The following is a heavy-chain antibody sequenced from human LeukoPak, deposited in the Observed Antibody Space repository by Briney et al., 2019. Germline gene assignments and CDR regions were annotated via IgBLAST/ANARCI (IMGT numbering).Heavy chain of an antibody. D-gene: IGHD1-1*01. CDR2: FDPEDGET. Sequence: ASVKVSCKVSGYTLTELSMHWVRQAPGKGLEWMGGFDPEDGETIYAQKFQGRVTMTEDTSTDTAYMELSSLRSEDTAVYYCATASSRIFSGKTASDAFDIWGQGTMVTVSS. J-gene: IGHJ3*02. CDR1: GYTLTELS. CDR3: ATASSRIFSGKTASDAFDI. V-gene: IGHV1-24*01.